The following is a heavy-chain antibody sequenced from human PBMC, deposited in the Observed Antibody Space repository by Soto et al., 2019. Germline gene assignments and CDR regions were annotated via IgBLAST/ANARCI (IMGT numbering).Heavy chain of an antibody. J-gene: IGHJ4*02. Sequence: GGSLRLSCAASGFTFSSYAMSWVRPAPGKGLEWVSAISGSGSSTYYTDSVKGRFTISRDNSKDTLYLQMKSLRAEDTAVYYCTNPSKQQWLLPFDYWGQGALVTVSS. CDR1: GFTFSSYA. CDR2: ISGSGSST. D-gene: IGHD6-19*01. V-gene: IGHV3-23*01. CDR3: TNPSKQQWLLPFDY.